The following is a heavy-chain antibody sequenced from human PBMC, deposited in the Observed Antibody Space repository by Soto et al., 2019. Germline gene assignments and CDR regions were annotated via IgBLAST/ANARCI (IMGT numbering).Heavy chain of an antibody. V-gene: IGHV3-30-3*01. CDR3: ATTAVAGRFYYYYGMDV. D-gene: IGHD6-19*01. CDR2: ISYDGSNK. CDR1: GFTFSSYA. Sequence: LRLSCAASGFTFSSYAMHWVRQAPGKGLEWVAVISYDGSNKYYADSVKGRFTISRDNSKNTLYLQMNSLRAEDTAVYYCATTAVAGRFYYYYGMDVWGQGTTVTVSS. J-gene: IGHJ6*02.